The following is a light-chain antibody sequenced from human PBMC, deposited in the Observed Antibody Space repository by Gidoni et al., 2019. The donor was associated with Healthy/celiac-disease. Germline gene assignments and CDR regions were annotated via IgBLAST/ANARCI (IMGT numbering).Light chain of an antibody. CDR2: DAA. V-gene: IGKV1-33*01. J-gene: IGKJ5*01. CDR1: QEISNY. CDR3: QQYDNRPPIT. Sequence: DIQMTQSPSSLSASVGDRVTIPCKASQEISNYFNCYQQKPGKAHKLLIYDAANLETGVSSRFRGSGCGTDFTFTISSLQPEDIATYVCQQYDNRPPITFGQGTRLEIK.